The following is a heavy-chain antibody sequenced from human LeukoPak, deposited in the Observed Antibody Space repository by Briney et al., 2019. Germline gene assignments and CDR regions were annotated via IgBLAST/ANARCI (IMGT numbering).Heavy chain of an antibody. Sequence: GGSLRLSCAASGFTFSSYALTWVRQAPGRRLEWVSSISGAGTYYADSVKGRVSISRNNYKNTLYLQMRSLRAEDTAVYYCARDPNGNYVGAFDFQRWGQGTLVTVSS. CDR2: ISGAGT. J-gene: IGHJ1*01. CDR1: GFTFSSYA. CDR3: ARDPNGNYVGAFDFQR. V-gene: IGHV3-23*01. D-gene: IGHD4-17*01.